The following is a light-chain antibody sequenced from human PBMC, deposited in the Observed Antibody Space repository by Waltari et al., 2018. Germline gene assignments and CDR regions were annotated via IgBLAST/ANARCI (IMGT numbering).Light chain of an antibody. CDR3: QQYYNLPLT. Sequence: DFVMTQSPDSLAVSLGERATINCKSSQSVLFDSNNKNYLAWYQQKPGQPPKALIYGASTLESGVPDRFSGSGSGTEFTLTISSLQAEDVAIYYCQQYYNLPLTFGGGTKVEIK. J-gene: IGKJ4*01. V-gene: IGKV4-1*01. CDR1: QSVLFDSNNKNY. CDR2: GAS.